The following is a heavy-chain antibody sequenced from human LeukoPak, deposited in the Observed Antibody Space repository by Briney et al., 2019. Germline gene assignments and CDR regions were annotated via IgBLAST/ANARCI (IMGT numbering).Heavy chain of an antibody. D-gene: IGHD1-14*01. CDR3: ARRIARTTNFDF. CDR1: GYRFPGSW. Sequence: GESLKISFDASGYRFPGSWFGWVRQMPGQGMEWMGISYPADSDTRYSPSFRGQVTMSADESINTAFLQWSSLKASDTAMYYCARRIARTTNFDFWGQGTLVTVSS. J-gene: IGHJ4*02. CDR2: SYPADSDT. V-gene: IGHV5-51*01.